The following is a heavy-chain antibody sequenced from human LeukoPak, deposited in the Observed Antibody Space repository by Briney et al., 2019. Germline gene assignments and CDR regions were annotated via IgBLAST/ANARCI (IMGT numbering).Heavy chain of an antibody. CDR2: ITSSGRTP. V-gene: IGHV3-23*01. Sequence: PGGSLRLSCEASGFTFNTHAMSWVRQAPGKGLEWVASITSSGRTPYYADSAKGRFTISRDNSKNTLYLQMNSLRGEDTALYYCAKDRPNFYETSGSYYKIKGDLWGQGSLVTVSS. CDR3: AKDRPNFYETSGSYYKIKGDL. CDR1: GFTFNTHA. D-gene: IGHD3-10*01. J-gene: IGHJ1*01.